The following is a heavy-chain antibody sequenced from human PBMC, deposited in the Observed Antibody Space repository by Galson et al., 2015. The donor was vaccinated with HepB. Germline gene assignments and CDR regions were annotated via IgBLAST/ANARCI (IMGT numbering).Heavy chain of an antibody. CDR3: AKSGILDSSWPNFDY. CDR2: ITWNGGST. J-gene: IGHJ4*01. V-gene: IGHV3-43*01. D-gene: IGHD6-13*01. Sequence: SLRLSCAASGFTFDDYTMHWVRQAPGKGLEWVSLITWNGGSTYYADSVKGRFTISRDNSKNSLYLQMDSLRTEDTAFYYCAKSGILDSSWPNFDYWGQGTLVTVSS. CDR1: GFTFDDYT.